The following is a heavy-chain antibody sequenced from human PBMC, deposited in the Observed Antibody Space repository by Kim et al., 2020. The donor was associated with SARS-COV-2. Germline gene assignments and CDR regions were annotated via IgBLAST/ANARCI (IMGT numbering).Heavy chain of an antibody. CDR1: GYSFVDYG. CDR3: VRERAWESGKYVFFGY. J-gene: IGHJ4*02. D-gene: IGHD1-26*01. V-gene: IGHV1-18*04. Sequence: ASVKVSCKASGYSFVDYGISWVRPVPGQGLEWMGWISAYYGSTNYAEGFQGRITLTRDTSTTTAYMELGRLRSDDTAGYYFVRERAWESGKYVFFGYWGQGTLVTVSS. CDR2: ISAYYGST.